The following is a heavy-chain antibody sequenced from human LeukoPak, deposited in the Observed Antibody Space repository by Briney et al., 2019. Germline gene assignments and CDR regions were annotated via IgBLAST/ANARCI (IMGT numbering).Heavy chain of an antibody. Sequence: GGSLRLSCAASGFTFSSHAMSWVRQAPGKGLEWVSAISGSGGSTYYADSVKGRFTISRDNSKNTLYLQMNSLRAEDTAVYYCASGVQLELRRFDYFDYWGQGTLVTVSS. J-gene: IGHJ4*02. CDR3: ASGVQLELRRFDYFDY. D-gene: IGHD1-1*01. CDR1: GFTFSSHA. CDR2: ISGSGGST. V-gene: IGHV3-23*01.